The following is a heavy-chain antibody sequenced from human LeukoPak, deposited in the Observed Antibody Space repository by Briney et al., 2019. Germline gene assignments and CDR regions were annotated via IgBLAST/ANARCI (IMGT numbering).Heavy chain of an antibody. J-gene: IGHJ1*01. Sequence: PGRSLRLSCAASRFTFSTYAMHWVRQAPGKGLEWVAGISNDGTNEDHADSVKVRFTISRDNSKNTLYLQMNSLRAEDTAIYYCARDRIAVAGMGAFQHWGQGTLVTVSS. D-gene: IGHD6-19*01. V-gene: IGHV3-30-3*01. CDR3: ARDRIAVAGMGAFQH. CDR2: ISNDGTNE. CDR1: RFTFSTYA.